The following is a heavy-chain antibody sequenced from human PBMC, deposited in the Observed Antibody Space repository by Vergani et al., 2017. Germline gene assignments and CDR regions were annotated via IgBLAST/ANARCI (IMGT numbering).Heavy chain of an antibody. D-gene: IGHD6-19*01. J-gene: IGHJ4*02. Sequence: QVQLVQSGAEVKKPGSSVKVSCKASGGTFSSYAISWVRQAPGQGLEWMGRIIPIFGTANYAQKFQGRVTITADESTSTAYMELSSLRSEDTAVYYCARVVSTNSRIAVAGKLDYWGQGTLVTVSS. CDR3: ARVVSTNSRIAVAGKLDY. CDR1: GGTFSSYA. V-gene: IGHV1-69*13. CDR2: IIPIFGTA.